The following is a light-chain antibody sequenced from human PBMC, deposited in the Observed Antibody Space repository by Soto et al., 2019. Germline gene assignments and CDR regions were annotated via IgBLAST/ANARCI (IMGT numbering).Light chain of an antibody. CDR1: QSVGSN. CDR2: GAS. J-gene: IGKJ2*01. CDR3: QQYYNWPRT. Sequence: EMVMTQSPATLSVSPGDGATLSCRASQSVGSNLAWFQQKPGQAPRLLIYGASTRATGIPARFSGSGSGTELTLTISSLQYEDFAVYYCQQYYNWPRTFGQGTKLEIK. V-gene: IGKV3-15*01.